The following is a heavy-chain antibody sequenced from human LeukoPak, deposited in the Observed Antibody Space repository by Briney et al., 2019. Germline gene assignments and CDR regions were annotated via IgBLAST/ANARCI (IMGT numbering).Heavy chain of an antibody. D-gene: IGHD3-9*01. Sequence: GGSLRLSCVASGFKFDNYWMDWLRQAPGKGLEWVASIKTDGSHKDYVDSVKGRFTISRDNGKNSLYLQLDRLRVEDTALYYCATDRGFATFESWGQGTLVTVSS. CDR1: GFKFDNYW. J-gene: IGHJ4*02. CDR3: ATDRGFATFES. V-gene: IGHV3-7*01. CDR2: IKTDGSHK.